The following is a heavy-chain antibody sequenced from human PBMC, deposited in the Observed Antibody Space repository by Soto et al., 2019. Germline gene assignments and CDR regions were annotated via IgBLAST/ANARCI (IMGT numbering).Heavy chain of an antibody. CDR2: ISSNGGST. CDR3: LNFAIYIAVAGTVHDAFDI. CDR1: GFTFSSYA. J-gene: IGHJ3*02. Sequence: GGSLRLSCSASGFTFSSYAMHWVRQAPGKGLEYVSAISSNGGSTYYADSVKGRFTISRDNSKNTLYLQMSSLRAEDTAVYYCLNFAIYIAVAGTVHDAFDIWGQGTMVTVSS. V-gene: IGHV3-64D*08. D-gene: IGHD6-19*01.